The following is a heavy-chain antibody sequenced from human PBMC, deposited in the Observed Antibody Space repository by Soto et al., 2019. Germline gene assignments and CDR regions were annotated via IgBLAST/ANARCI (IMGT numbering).Heavy chain of an antibody. CDR3: ARETVMSSGCLDP. Sequence: PSETLSLPCTVSGGSISSPYWSWIRQPPGKGLEWIGYIYYSGSTNSNPSLKSRVTISVDTSKNQFSLKLSSVTASDTAVYYCARETVMSSGCLDPWGQGTLVTVSS. V-gene: IGHV4-59*11. CDR1: GGSISSPY. D-gene: IGHD6-19*01. J-gene: IGHJ5*02. CDR2: IYYSGST.